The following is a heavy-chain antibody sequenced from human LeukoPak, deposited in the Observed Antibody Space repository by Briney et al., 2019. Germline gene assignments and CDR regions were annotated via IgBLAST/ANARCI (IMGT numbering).Heavy chain of an antibody. V-gene: IGHV3-48*01. J-gene: IGHJ4*02. D-gene: IGHD5-24*01. CDR3: TRDYKYAFDN. CDR2: IGIDSGNT. Sequence: GGSLRLSCAASGFTFSDYSMNWVRQAPGKGLEWISYIGIDSGNTNYADSVKGRFTISGDKAKNSLYLQMNSLRVEDTAVYYCTRDYKYAFDNWGQGTLVTVSS. CDR1: GFTFSDYS.